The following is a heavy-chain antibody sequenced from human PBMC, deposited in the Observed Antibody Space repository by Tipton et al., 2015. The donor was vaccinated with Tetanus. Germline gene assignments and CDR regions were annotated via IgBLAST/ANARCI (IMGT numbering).Heavy chain of an antibody. CDR2: IFPQYGTA. CDR1: GGTFRSYA. Sequence: QLVQSGAEVKKPGSSVRVSCKTSGGTFRSYAISWVRQARGQGPEWMGGIFPQYGTANYAPEFQGRVTLTADESTGTAYMELSSLRSEDTAVYYCVRPARYCSGGSCFLALDFWWQGTQVPVSS. J-gene: IGHJ4*02. V-gene: IGHV1-69*01. CDR3: VRPARYCSGGSCFLALDF. D-gene: IGHD2-15*01.